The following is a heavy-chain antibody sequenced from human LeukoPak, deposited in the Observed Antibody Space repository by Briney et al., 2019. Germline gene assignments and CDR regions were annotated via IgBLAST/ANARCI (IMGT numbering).Heavy chain of an antibody. V-gene: IGHV1-18*04. D-gene: IGHD3-10*01. CDR1: GYTFTDYY. CDR2: ISAYNGNT. J-gene: IGHJ3*02. Sequence: ASVKVSCKASGYTFTDYYMHWVRQAPGQGLEWMGWISAYNGNTNYAQKLQGRVTMTTDTSTSTAYMELRSLRSDDTAVYYCAREGHYGSGSSDAFDIWGQGTMVTVSS. CDR3: AREGHYGSGSSDAFDI.